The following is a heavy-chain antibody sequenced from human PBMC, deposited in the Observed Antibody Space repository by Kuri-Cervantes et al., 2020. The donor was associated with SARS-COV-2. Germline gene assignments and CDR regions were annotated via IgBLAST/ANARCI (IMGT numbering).Heavy chain of an antibody. CDR1: GGSFSGYY. V-gene: IGHV4-34*01. CDR2: INHSGST. CDR3: AGKRGWFDP. D-gene: IGHD5-24*01. J-gene: IGHJ5*02. Sequence: SETLSLTCAVYGGSFSGYYWSWIRQPPGKGLEWIGEINHSGSTNYNPSLKSRVTISVDTSKNQFSLKLSSVTAADTAVYCCAGKRGWFDPWGQGTLVTVSS.